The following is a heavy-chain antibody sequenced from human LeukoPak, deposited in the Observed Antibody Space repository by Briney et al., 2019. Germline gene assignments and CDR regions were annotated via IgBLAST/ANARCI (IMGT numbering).Heavy chain of an antibody. V-gene: IGHV3-23*01. Sequence: PGGSLRLSCAASGFTFSSYAMSWVRQAPGKGLEWVSGISGSGGSTYYADSVKGRFTISRDNSKNKLYLQMNSLRAEDTAVYYCARSPPQGRAHLWGQGTMVTVSS. CDR3: ARSPPQGRAHL. CDR1: GFTFSSYA. CDR2: ISGSGGST. J-gene: IGHJ3*01.